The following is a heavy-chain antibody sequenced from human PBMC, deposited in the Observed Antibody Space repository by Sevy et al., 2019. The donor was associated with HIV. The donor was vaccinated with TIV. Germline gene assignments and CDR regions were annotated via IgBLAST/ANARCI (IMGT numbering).Heavy chain of an antibody. CDR1: SGSISSSTYY. D-gene: IGHD3-22*01. Sequence: SEMSLTCTVSSGSISSSTYYWAWIRQPPGKGLEWIGSIFYSGSPYYNPSLQSRLTISVDTSKNQFSLKLSSVTAADTAVYYCASHNYSDRSGYYYPVWFDYWGRGTLVTVSS. J-gene: IGHJ4*02. CDR3: ASHNYSDRSGYYYPVWFDY. CDR2: IFYSGSP. V-gene: IGHV4-39*01.